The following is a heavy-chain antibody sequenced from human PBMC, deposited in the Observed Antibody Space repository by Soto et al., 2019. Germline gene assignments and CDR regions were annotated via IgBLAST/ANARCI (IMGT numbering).Heavy chain of an antibody. CDR2: IIPIFGTA. Sequence: GASVKVSCKASGGTFSSYAISWVRQAPGQGLEWMGGIIPIFGTANYAQKFQGRVTITADKSTSTAYMELSSLRSEDTAVYYCARVRSGSPRPAFDIWGQVTMVTVSS. V-gene: IGHV1-69*06. CDR1: GGTFSSYA. CDR3: ARVRSGSPRPAFDI. J-gene: IGHJ3*02. D-gene: IGHD1-26*01.